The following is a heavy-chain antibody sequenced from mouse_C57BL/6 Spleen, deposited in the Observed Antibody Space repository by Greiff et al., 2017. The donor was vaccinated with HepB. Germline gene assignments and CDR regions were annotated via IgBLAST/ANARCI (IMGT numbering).Heavy chain of an antibody. V-gene: IGHV1-81*01. CDR3: ARSDYDIFYAMDY. D-gene: IGHD2-4*01. Sequence: QVQLKQSGAELARPGASVKLSCKASGYTFTSYGISWVKQRTGQGLEWIGEIYPRSGNTYYNEKFKGKATLTADKSSSTAYMELRSLTSEDSAVYFCARSDYDIFYAMDYWGQGTSVTVSS. CDR1: GYTFTSYG. CDR2: IYPRSGNT. J-gene: IGHJ4*01.